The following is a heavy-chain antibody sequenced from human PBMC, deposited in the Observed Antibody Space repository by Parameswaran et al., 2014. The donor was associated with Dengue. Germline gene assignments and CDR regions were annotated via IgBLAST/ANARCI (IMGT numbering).Heavy chain of an antibody. D-gene: IGHD6-6*01. CDR1: GYTFTSYD. Sequence: PGASVKVSCKASGYTFTSYDINWVRQATGQGLEWMGWMNPNSGNTGYAQKFQGRVTMTRNTSISTANMELSSLRSEDTAVYYCARGRRSSSSIYFSYYYYMDVWGKGTTVTVSS. J-gene: IGHJ6*03. CDR2: MNPNSGNT. CDR3: ARGRRSSSSIYFSYYYYMDV. V-gene: IGHV1-8*01.